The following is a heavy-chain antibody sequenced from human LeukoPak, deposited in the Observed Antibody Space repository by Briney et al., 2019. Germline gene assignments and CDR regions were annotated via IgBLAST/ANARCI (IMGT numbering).Heavy chain of an antibody. CDR2: TYYRSKWYN. D-gene: IGHD5-18*01. V-gene: IGHV6-1*01. CDR3: AREDTRTDAFDI. CDR1: GDSVSSNSAA. Sequence: SPTLSLTFAISGDSVSSNSAAWNWLRQSPSRGVEWLGRTYYRSKWYNDYAVSVKSRITINPDTSKNQFSLQLNSVTPEDTAVYYCAREDTRTDAFDIWGQGTMVTVSS. J-gene: IGHJ3*02.